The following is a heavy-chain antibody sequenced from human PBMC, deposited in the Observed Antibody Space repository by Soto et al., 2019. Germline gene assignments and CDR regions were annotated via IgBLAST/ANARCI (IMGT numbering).Heavy chain of an antibody. CDR2: IKSKTDGGTT. CDR3: TTDDPINRN. V-gene: IGHV3-15*01. CDR1: GFTFSNAW. Sequence: GGSLRLSCAASGFTFSNAWMSWVRQAPGKGLEWVGRIKSKTDGGTTDYAAPVKGRFTISRDDSKNMVFLQMNSLKAEDTAVYYCTTDDPINRNWGQGTLVTVSS. J-gene: IGHJ4*02.